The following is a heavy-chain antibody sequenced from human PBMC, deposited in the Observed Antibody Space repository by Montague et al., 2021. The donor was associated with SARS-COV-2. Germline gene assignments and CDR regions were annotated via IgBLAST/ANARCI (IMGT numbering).Heavy chain of an antibody. D-gene: IGHD3-10*01. CDR3: ARDNYYGSGRSY. Sequence: SLRLSCAASGFTVSSNYMNWVRQAPGKGLEWVSVIYSGGSTYYADSVKGRFTISRDNSKNTLYLQMNSLRAEDTAVYYCARDNYYGSGRSYWGQGTLDTVSS. CDR2: IYSGGST. J-gene: IGHJ4*02. CDR1: GFTVSSNY. V-gene: IGHV3-53*01.